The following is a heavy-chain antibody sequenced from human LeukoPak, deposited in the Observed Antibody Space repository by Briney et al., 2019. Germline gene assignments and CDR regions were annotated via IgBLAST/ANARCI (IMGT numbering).Heavy chain of an antibody. CDR2: IKKDGTEK. Sequence: GGSLRLSCVASGFTFNSYWMSWVRQAPGKGLEWVANIKKDGTEKYYVDSVRGRFTLSRDNAENSLYLQMSSLRAEDTAVYYCARDHHDVLTGYYSNYYNYYYMDVWGKGTTVTVSS. V-gene: IGHV3-7*01. J-gene: IGHJ6*03. D-gene: IGHD3-9*01. CDR1: GFTFNSYW. CDR3: ARDHHDVLTGYYSNYYNYYYMDV.